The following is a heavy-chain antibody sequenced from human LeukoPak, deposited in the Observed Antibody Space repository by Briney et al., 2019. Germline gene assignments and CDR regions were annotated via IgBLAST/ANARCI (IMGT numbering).Heavy chain of an antibody. CDR1: GGSFSGYY. CDR3: ARGRPTYYDFWSGDPTHYYYYYGMDV. J-gene: IGHJ6*02. CDR2: INHSGST. Sequence: SETLSLTCAVYGGSFSGYYWSWIRQPPGKGLGWIGEINHSGSTNYNPSLKSRVTISVDTSKNQFSLKLSSVTAADTAVYYCARGRPTYYDFWSGDPTHYYYYYGMDVWGQGTTVTVSS. V-gene: IGHV4-34*01. D-gene: IGHD3-3*01.